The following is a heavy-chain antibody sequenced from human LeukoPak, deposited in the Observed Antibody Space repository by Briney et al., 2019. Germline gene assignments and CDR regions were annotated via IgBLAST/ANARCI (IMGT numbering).Heavy chain of an antibody. D-gene: IGHD1-26*01. V-gene: IGHV3-7*03. CDR2: IKQDGSEK. CDR1: GFTFSSYW. Sequence: PGGSLRLSCAASGFTFSSYWTSWVRQAPGKGLEWVANIKQDGSEKYYVDSVKGRFTISRDNAKNSLYLQMNSLRAEDTAVYYCARDGATPYPTFADYWGQGTLVTVSS. J-gene: IGHJ4*02. CDR3: ARDGATPYPTFADY.